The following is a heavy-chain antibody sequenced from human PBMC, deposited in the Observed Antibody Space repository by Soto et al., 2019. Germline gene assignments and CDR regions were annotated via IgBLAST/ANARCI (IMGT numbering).Heavy chain of an antibody. CDR3: VRSRQMESGKDYGLDV. D-gene: IGHD1-1*01. J-gene: IGHJ6*02. Sequence: QVQLQESGSGLVKPSQSLSLTCTVSGVSLNTADTWWSWIRQSPGKGLEFIGYYHSGGSTYYDASVRSRVSISADTSNSQFSLKLSSVTVADTALYFCVRSRQMESGKDYGLDVWGQGTTVTVSS. CDR2: YHSGGST. V-gene: IGHV4-30-4*01. CDR1: GVSLNTADTW.